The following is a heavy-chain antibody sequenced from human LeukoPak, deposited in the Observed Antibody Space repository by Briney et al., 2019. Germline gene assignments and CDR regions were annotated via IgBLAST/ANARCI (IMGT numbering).Heavy chain of an antibody. CDR2: IYPGDSDT. CDR1: GYSFTSYW. D-gene: IGHD2-15*01. J-gene: IGHJ3*02. V-gene: IGHV5-51*01. Sequence: GESLKISCKGSGYSFTSYWIGWVRQMPGKGLEWMGIIYPGDSDTRYSPSFQGQVTISADKSISTAYLQWSGLKASDTAMYYCARVIVVVAATGRDDAFDIWGQGTMVTVSS. CDR3: ARVIVVVAATGRDDAFDI.